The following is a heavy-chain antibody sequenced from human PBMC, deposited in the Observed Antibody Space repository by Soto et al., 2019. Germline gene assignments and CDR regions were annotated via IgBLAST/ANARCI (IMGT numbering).Heavy chain of an antibody. V-gene: IGHV1-69*02. CDR1: GGTFSSYT. Sequence: SVKVSCQASGGTFSSYTISWVRQAPGQGLEWMGRIIPILGIANYAQKFQGRVTITADKSTSTAYMELSSLRSEDTAVYYCAGLGYCSGGSCRYNTPIDYSGQGTLVTVSS. CDR3: AGLGYCSGGSCRYNTPIDY. J-gene: IGHJ4*02. D-gene: IGHD2-15*01. CDR2: IIPILGIA.